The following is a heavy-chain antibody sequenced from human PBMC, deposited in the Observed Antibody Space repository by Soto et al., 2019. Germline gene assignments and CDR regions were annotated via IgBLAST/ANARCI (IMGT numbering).Heavy chain of an antibody. V-gene: IGHV4-31*02. CDR1: CGFISSGRYY. J-gene: IGHJ4*02. Sequence: AFCLTRTVSCGFISSGRYYWCWIRQHPGKGLEWIGYIYYSGSTYYNPSLKSRVTISVDTSKNQFSLKLSSVTAADTAVYYCARSGYSYGPDPLLYWGQGSLVTVS. CDR2: IYYSGST. CDR3: ARSGYSYGPDPLLY. D-gene: IGHD5-18*01.